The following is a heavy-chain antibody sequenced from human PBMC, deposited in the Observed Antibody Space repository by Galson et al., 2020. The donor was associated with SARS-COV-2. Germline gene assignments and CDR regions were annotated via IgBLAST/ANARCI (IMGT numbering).Heavy chain of an antibody. Sequence: SVKVSCKASGFTFSTTGVQWVRQAPGQGLEWVGWIVPAINKTDYAQNFKGRVTITGDLSTNTAYMELNSLRSGDTAVYFCAAIYSGTYVGWVHWGQGTLVSVSS. J-gene: IGHJ4*02. V-gene: IGHV1-58*01. CDR3: AAIYSGTYVGWVH. CDR1: GFTFSTTG. CDR2: IVPAINKT. D-gene: IGHD1-26*01.